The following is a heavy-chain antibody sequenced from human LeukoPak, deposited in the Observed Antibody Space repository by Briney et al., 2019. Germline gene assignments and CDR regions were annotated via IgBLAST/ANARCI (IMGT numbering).Heavy chain of an antibody. CDR2: IWYDGSNK. J-gene: IGHJ4*02. CDR3: ARDLIAVAGTEDY. Sequence: GGSLRLSCAASGFTFSSYGMHRVRQAPGKGLEWVAVIWYDGSNKYYADSVKGRFTISRDNSKNTLYLQMNSLRAEDTAVYYCARDLIAVAGTEDYWGQGTLVTVSS. V-gene: IGHV3-33*01. D-gene: IGHD6-19*01. CDR1: GFTFSSYG.